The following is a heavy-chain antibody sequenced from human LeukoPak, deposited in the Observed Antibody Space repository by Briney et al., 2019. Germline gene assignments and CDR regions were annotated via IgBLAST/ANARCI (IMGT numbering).Heavy chain of an antibody. CDR1: GYSFTSYW. V-gene: IGHV5-10-1*01. D-gene: IGHD3-10*01. J-gene: IGHJ6*04. CDR2: IDPSDSYT. Sequence: GESLRISCKGSGYSFTSYWISWVRQMPGKGLGWMGRIDPSDSYTNYSPSFQGHVTISADKSISTAYLQWSSLKASDTAMYYCARQYYGSGSYYNVGYYYYGMDVWGKGTTVTVSS. CDR3: ARQYYGSGSYYNVGYYYYGMDV.